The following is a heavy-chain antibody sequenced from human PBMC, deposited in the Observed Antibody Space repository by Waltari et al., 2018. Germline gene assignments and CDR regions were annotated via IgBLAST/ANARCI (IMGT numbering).Heavy chain of an antibody. CDR1: GFTFSSYG. CDR3: AREGARVVASSFDY. Sequence: QVQLVESGGGVVQPGRSLRLPCAASGFTFSSYGMHWGRQGPGKGLEWVAVIWYDGSNKYYADSVKGRFTISRDNSKNTLYLQMNSLRAEDTAVYYCAREGARVVASSFDYWGQGTLVTVSS. J-gene: IGHJ4*02. D-gene: IGHD2-15*01. CDR2: IWYDGSNK. V-gene: IGHV3-33*01.